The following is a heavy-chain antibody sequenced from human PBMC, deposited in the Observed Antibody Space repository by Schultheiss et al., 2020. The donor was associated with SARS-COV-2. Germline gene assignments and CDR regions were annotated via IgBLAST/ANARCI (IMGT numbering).Heavy chain of an antibody. D-gene: IGHD3-22*01. CDR2: ISGSGGST. J-gene: IGHJ4*02. V-gene: IGHV3-23*01. Sequence: GGSLRLSCAASGFTFSSYGMHWVRQAPGKGLEWVSAISGSGGSTYYADSVKGRFTISRDNSKNTLYLQMNSLRAEDTAVYYCARDRGSSGYHSWGQGTLVTVSS. CDR1: GFTFSSYG. CDR3: ARDRGSSGYHS.